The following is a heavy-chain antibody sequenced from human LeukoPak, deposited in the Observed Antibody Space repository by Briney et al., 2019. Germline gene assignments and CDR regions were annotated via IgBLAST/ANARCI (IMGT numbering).Heavy chain of an antibody. D-gene: IGHD2-2*02. J-gene: IGHJ4*02. V-gene: IGHV4-38-2*01. CDR2: IYHSGST. CDR1: GYPISSGYY. CDR3: ARRTYCSSTSCYTFDY. Sequence: SETLSLTCAVSGYPISSGYYWGWIRQPPGKGLEWIGSIYHSGSTYYNPSLKSRVTISVDTSKNQFSLKLSSVTAADTAVYYCARRTYCSSTSCYTFDYWGQGTLVTVSS.